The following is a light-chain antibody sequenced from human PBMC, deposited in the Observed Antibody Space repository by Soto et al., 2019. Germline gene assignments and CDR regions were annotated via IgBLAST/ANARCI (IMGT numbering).Light chain of an antibody. CDR3: QQYNSDPVA. CDR2: NAS. Sequence: DIQMTQSPSTLSASVGDRVTITCRASQSISSWLAWYQQKPGKAPKLLIYNASSLENGVPSRFSGSGSGTEFTLTISSLAPDEFGTDYCQQYNSDPVAFGQGSKV. CDR1: QSISSW. J-gene: IGKJ1*01. V-gene: IGKV1-5*03.